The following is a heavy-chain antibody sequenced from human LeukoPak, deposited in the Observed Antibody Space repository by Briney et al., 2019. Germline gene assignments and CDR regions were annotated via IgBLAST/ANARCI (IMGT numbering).Heavy chain of an antibody. CDR2: MNPNSGNT. V-gene: IGHV1-8*03. D-gene: IGHD3-22*01. CDR3: ARLLSSGYYGHSYYFDY. J-gene: IGHJ4*02. Sequence: ASVKVSCKASGYTFTSYDINWVRQATGQGLEWMGWMNPNSGNTGYAQKFQGRVTITRDTSISTAYMELSSLRSEDTAVYYCARLLSSGYYGHSYYFDYWGQGTLVTVSS. CDR1: GYTFTSYD.